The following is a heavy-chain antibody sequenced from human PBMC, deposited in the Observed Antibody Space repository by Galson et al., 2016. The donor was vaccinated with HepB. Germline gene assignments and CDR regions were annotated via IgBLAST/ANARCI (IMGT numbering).Heavy chain of an antibody. V-gene: IGHV3-74*01. CDR2: INSDGSRT. CDR3: ARDNWPVAAAVGMDV. J-gene: IGHJ6*02. Sequence: SLRLSCAASGFTLSNYRMHWVRQVPGKGLVWVSRINSDGSRTNYADSVKGRFVISRDNSKNTLFLQLNSLRAEDTAVYYCARDNWPVAAAVGMDVWGQGTTVTVSS. CDR1: GFTLSNYR. D-gene: IGHD6-13*01.